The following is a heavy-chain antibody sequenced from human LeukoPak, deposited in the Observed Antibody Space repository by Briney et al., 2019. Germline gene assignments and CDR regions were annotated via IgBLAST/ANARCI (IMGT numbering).Heavy chain of an antibody. J-gene: IGHJ4*02. Sequence: PGGSLRLSCAASGFTFSTYRMSWVRQAPGKGLEWVANIKQDGSEKHYVDSVKGRFTISRDNAKNSLYLQMSSLRAEDTAVYYCAKIPSAVPGRGFDYWGQGTLVTVSS. V-gene: IGHV3-7*01. CDR3: AKIPSAVPGRGFDY. CDR2: IKQDGSEK. CDR1: GFTFSTYR. D-gene: IGHD6-19*01.